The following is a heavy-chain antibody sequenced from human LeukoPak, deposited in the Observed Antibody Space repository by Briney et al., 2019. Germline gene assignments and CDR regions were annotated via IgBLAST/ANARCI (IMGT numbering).Heavy chain of an antibody. CDR3: ASRTGDCSSTSCYVFGAFDI. D-gene: IGHD2-2*01. V-gene: IGHV1-69*13. CDR1: GYTFTSYA. Sequence: SVKVSCKASGYTFTSYAISWVRQAPGQGLEWMGGIIPIFGTANYAQKFQGRVTITADESTSTAYMELSSLRSEDTAVYYCASRTGDCSSTSCYVFGAFDIWGQGTMVTVSS. CDR2: IIPIFGTA. J-gene: IGHJ3*02.